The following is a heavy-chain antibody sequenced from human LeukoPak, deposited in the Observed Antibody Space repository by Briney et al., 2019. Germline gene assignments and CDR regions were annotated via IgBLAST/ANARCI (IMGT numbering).Heavy chain of an antibody. V-gene: IGHV4-34*01. CDR3: ARGRGSGSYYYYYYYMDV. D-gene: IGHD3-10*01. J-gene: IGHJ6*03. CDR2: INHSGST. Sequence: SETLSLTCAVYGGSFSGYYWSWIRQPPGKGLEWIGEINHSGSTNYNPSLKSRVTISVDTSKNQFSLELSSVTAADTAVYYCARGRGSGSYYYYYYYMDVWGKGTTVTVSS. CDR1: GGSFSGYY.